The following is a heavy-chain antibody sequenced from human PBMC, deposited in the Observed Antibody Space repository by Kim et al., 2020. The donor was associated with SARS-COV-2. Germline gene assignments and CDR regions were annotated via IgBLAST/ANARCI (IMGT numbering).Heavy chain of an antibody. CDR3: ARGRGMDV. J-gene: IGHJ6*02. Sequence: GGSLRLSCAASGFTFSGNWMTWVRQAPGKGLECVGNIKQDGSEKNYVDSVKGRFTISRDNAKKSLYLQMNSLRADDTAVYYCARGRGMDVWGQGTTVTVS. CDR2: IKQDGSEK. CDR1: GFTFSGNW. V-gene: IGHV3-7*04.